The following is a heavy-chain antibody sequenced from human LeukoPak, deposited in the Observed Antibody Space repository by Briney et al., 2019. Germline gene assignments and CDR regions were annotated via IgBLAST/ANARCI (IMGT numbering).Heavy chain of an antibody. Sequence: GGSLRLSCAASGFTFSNYWMSWVRQPPGKGLEWVANVRQDGSETYYVDSVKGRFTISRDNAKNSLYLQMNSLRAEDTAVYYCARDQAGYSYGYRAPLDYWGQGTLVTVSS. J-gene: IGHJ4*02. CDR3: ARDQAGYSYGYRAPLDY. D-gene: IGHD5-18*01. V-gene: IGHV3-7*01. CDR1: GFTFSNYW. CDR2: VRQDGSET.